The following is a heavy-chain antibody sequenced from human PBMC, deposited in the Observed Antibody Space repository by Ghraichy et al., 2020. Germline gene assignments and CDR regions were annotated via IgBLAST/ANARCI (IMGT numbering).Heavy chain of an antibody. CDR1: GFTFSSYD. CDR2: IRFDESNI. V-gene: IGHV3-30*02. Sequence: GGSLRLSCAASGFTFSSYDIHWVRQAPGKGLEWVAFIRFDESNIYYADSVEGRFTISRDNSKNTLYLQMNSLRAEDTAVYYCARTDEGAPYYFDYWGQGTRVTVYS. J-gene: IGHJ4*02. D-gene: IGHD1-26*01. CDR3: ARTDEGAPYYFDY.